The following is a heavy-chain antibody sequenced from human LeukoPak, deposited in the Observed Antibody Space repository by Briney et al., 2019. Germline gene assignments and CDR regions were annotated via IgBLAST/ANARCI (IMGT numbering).Heavy chain of an antibody. J-gene: IGHJ4*02. CDR3: ARLSYYDILTGFTPLDY. D-gene: IGHD3-9*01. CDR2: IYPGDSDT. V-gene: IGHV5-51*01. Sequence: GESLKISCKGSGYSFTSYWIGWVGQMPGKGLEWMGIIYPGDSDTRYSPSFQGQVTISADKSISTAYLQWSSLRASDTAMYYCARLSYYDILTGFTPLDYWGQGTLVTVSS. CDR1: GYSFTSYW.